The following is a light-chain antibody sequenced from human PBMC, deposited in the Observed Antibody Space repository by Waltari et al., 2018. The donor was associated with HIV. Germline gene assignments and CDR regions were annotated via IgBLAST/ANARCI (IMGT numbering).Light chain of an antibody. CDR3: SSYTNKYTWV. CDR1: TSDIGEYNY. CDR2: EVS. Sequence: QSALTQPASVSGSPGQSITISCTGTTSDIGEYNYVPWFQHPPAEAPKLIIFEVSNRPSGVSTRFSGSKSGNTASLTVSGLQPEDEADYYCSSYTNKYTWVFGGGTKLTVL. V-gene: IGLV2-14*01. J-gene: IGLJ3*02.